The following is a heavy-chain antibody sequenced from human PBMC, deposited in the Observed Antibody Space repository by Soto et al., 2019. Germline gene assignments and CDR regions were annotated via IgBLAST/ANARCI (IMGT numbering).Heavy chain of an antibody. D-gene: IGHD4-17*01. V-gene: IGHV1-69*01. CDR3: ARAPYEDYAVPEPNYFDS. Sequence: QVQLVQSGTAVKKPGSSVKVSCKASGGTFSTLAVSWVRQAPGQGLEWMEGIIPIYGRPVYAQKFQGRVTITADESTSRVYMELSSLSSEDTAVYYCARAPYEDYAVPEPNYFDSWGQGTLVTVSS. CDR2: IIPIYGRP. CDR1: GGTFSTLA. J-gene: IGHJ4*02.